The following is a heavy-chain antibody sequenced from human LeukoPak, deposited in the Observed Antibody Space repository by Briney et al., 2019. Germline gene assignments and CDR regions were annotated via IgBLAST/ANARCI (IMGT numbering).Heavy chain of an antibody. J-gene: IGHJ4*02. CDR2: IYYSGST. V-gene: IGHV4-59*01. D-gene: IGHD3-10*01. Sequence: SETLSLTCTVSGGSISSYYWSWIRQPPGKGLEWIGYIYYSGSTNYNPSLKSRVTISVDTSKNQFSLKLSSVTAADTAVYYCARESLVTMVRGVFDYWGQGTLVTVSS. CDR1: GGSISSYY. CDR3: ARESLVTMVRGVFDY.